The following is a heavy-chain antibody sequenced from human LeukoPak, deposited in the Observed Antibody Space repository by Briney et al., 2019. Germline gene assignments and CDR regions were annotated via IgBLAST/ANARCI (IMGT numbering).Heavy chain of an antibody. J-gene: IGHJ4*02. CDR1: GFTFSRYA. V-gene: IGHV3-23*01. D-gene: IGHD4-11*01. CDR2: FSGSGRST. Sequence: GALRPSFAGSGFTFSRYAMSRVRQAPGQGVEWGLAFSGSGRSTYYADSVKGRFTISRDNSKHTLYLQMNSLRAEDTAVYYCAKVARSKTTVTTYFDYWGQGTLVTVSS. CDR3: AKVARSKTTVTTYFDY.